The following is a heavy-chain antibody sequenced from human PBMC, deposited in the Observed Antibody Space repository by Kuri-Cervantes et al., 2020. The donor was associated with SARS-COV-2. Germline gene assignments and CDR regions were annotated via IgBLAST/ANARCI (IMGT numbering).Heavy chain of an antibody. Sequence: ASVKVSCKASGYTFTSYGISWVRQAPGQGLEWMGWISAYNGNTNYAQKLQGRVTMTTDTSTSTAYMELGSLRSEDTAVYYCASCTSCYFGDYRVTFDYWGQGTLVTVSS. CDR2: ISAYNGNT. D-gene: IGHD2-2*01. CDR3: ASCTSCYFGDYRVTFDY. CDR1: GYTFTSYG. V-gene: IGHV1-18*01. J-gene: IGHJ4*02.